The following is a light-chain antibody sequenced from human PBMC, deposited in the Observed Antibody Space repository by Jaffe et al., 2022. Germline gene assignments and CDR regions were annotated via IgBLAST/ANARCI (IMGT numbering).Light chain of an antibody. CDR2: TAS. J-gene: IGKJ2*01. CDR3: QQSYTTPVT. V-gene: IGKV1-39*01. CDR1: QSINRY. Sequence: DIQMTQSPSSLSASVGDRVTVTCRASQSINRYLNWYQQRPGKAPKLLIYTASTLQSGVPSRFSGGGSGTDFTLTISSLQPEDFATYHCQQSYTTPVTFGQGTKVEI.